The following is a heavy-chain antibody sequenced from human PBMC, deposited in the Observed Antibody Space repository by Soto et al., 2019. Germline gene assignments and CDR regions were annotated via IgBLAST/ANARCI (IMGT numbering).Heavy chain of an antibody. CDR3: ARDSGYSSVIGALDI. D-gene: IGHD6-19*01. J-gene: IGHJ3*02. V-gene: IGHV1-69*04. Sequence: ASVKVSCKASGGTFSSYTISWVRQAPGQGLEWMGRIIPILGIANYAQKFQGRVTITADKSTSTAYMELSSLRSEDTAVYYCARDSGYSSVIGALDIWGQGTMVTVSS. CDR1: GGTFSSYT. CDR2: IIPILGIA.